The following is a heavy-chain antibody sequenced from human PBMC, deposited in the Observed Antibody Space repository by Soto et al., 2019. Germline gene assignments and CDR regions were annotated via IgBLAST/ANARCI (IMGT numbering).Heavy chain of an antibody. D-gene: IGHD6-19*01. CDR1: GFTFNNYN. CDR3: AIRVAGEYYYYGMDV. Sequence: GGSLRLSCTASGFTFNNYNMNWVRQAPGMGLEWLSYIVSSSNTIYYADSVKGRFTISRDNAKNTLYLQMNSLRAEDTAVYYFAIRVAGEYYYYGMDVWGQGTTVTVSS. J-gene: IGHJ6*02. V-gene: IGHV3-48*01. CDR2: IVSSSNTI.